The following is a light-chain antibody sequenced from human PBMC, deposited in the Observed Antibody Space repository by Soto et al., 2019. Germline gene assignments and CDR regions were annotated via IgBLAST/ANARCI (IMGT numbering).Light chain of an antibody. CDR2: DVS. Sequence: QSALTQPVSVSGSPGQSITISCTGTSSDVGGYNYVSWYQQHPGKAPKLMIYDVSNRPSGVSNRFSGSKSGNTASLTIFGLQAEDEADYYCCSYTSGSTYVFGTGTKVTVL. CDR3: CSYTSGSTYV. CDR1: SSDVGGYNY. J-gene: IGLJ1*01. V-gene: IGLV2-14*03.